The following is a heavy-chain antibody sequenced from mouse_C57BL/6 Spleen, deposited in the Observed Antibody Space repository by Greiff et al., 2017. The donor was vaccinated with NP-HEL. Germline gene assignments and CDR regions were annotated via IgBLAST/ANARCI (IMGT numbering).Heavy chain of an antibody. V-gene: IGHV1-82*01. CDR3: ARSYGSWYFDV. J-gene: IGHJ1*03. D-gene: IGHD2-2*01. CDR2: IYPGDGDT. CDR1: GYAFSSSW. Sequence: QVQLQQSGAELAKPGASVKLSCKASGYAFSSSWMNWVKQRPGKGLEWIGRIYPGDGDTNYNGKFKGKATLTADKSSSTAYMQLSSLTSEDSAVYFCARSYGSWYFDVWGTGTTVTVSS.